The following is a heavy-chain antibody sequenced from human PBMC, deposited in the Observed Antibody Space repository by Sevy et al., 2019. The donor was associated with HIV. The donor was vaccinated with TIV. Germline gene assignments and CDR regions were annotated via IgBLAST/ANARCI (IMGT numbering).Heavy chain of an antibody. J-gene: IGHJ3*02. Sequence: GGSLRLSCAASGLTFSTYSMNWVRQAPGKGLEWVSDISSTGNTIYYPESVKGRFTISRDNAKNSLYLQMNSLRAEDTAIYYCARDDSSAFDIWGQGTMVTVSS. D-gene: IGHD3-22*01. CDR1: GLTFSTYS. CDR3: ARDDSSAFDI. CDR2: ISSTGNTI. V-gene: IGHV3-48*01.